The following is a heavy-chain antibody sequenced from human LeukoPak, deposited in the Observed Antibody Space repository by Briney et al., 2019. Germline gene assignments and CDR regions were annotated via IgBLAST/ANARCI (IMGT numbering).Heavy chain of an antibody. V-gene: IGHV4-39*01. Sequence: PSETLSLTCTVSGGSISSSSYYWGWIRQPPGKGLDWIGYINYSGNTYCNPSLKSRVIISVDTSKKQFFLKLNSVTAADTALYYCARHVAYSSRFDYWGQGTLVTVSS. CDR1: GGSISSSSYY. J-gene: IGHJ4*02. CDR2: INYSGNT. CDR3: ARHVAYSSRFDY. D-gene: IGHD6-13*01.